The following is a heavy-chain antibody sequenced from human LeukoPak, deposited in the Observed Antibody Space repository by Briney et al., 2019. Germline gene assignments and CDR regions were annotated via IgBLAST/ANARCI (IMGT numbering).Heavy chain of an antibody. J-gene: IGHJ5*02. CDR3: ARGATDTTRWFDP. D-gene: IGHD1-7*01. V-gene: IGHV3-21*01. CDR1: GFNLNTYS. Sequence: GGSLRLSCEASGFNLNTYSMAWVRQAPGKGLEWVSIISRVSESIFYADSVKGRFTISRDNAKNSLYLQMNGLRAEDTAAYYCARGATDTTRWFDPCGQGTLVTVSS. CDR2: ISRVSESI.